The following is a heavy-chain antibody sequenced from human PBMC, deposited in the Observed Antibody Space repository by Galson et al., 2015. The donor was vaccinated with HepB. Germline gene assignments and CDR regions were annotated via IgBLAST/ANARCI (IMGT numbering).Heavy chain of an antibody. CDR1: GFTFTRGW. V-gene: IGHV3-7*03. J-gene: IGHJ4*02. CDR3: ARAPTADTT. CDR2: INEDGTEK. D-gene: IGHD5-18*01. Sequence: SLRLSCAASGFTFTRGWMSWVRQAPGKGLEWGANINEDGTEKNYVDSVTGRFTITRDNAKNSLFLHMNSLRVEDTAVYYCARAPTADTTWGQGTLVTVSS.